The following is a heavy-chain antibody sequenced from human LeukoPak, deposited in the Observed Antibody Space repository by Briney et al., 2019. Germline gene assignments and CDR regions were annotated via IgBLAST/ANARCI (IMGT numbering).Heavy chain of an antibody. J-gene: IGHJ4*02. CDR2: TYYRSKWYN. D-gene: IGHD2-15*01. CDR3: AREFTLGYCSGGSCIAFDY. CDR1: GDSVSSNSAA. V-gene: IGHV6-1*01. Sequence: SQTLSLTGAISGDSVSSNSAAWNWIRQSPSRGLEWLGRTYYRSKWYNDYAVSVKSRITINPDTSKNQFSLQLNSVTPEDTAVYYCAREFTLGYCSGGSCIAFDYWGQGTLVTVSS.